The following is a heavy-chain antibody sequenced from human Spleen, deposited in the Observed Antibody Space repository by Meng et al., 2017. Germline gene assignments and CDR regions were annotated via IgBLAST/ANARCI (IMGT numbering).Heavy chain of an antibody. Sequence: SGPTLVKPPQTLTLTCTFSGVSLSTSEVGGAWIRQPPGKALEWLALIYWDDDKRYSPSLKSRLTVTKDTSKNQVVLTMTNMNPVDTATYYCELSGTGAFDYWGQGTLVTVSS. D-gene: IGHD1-7*01. CDR3: ELSGTGAFDY. CDR2: IYWDDDK. V-gene: IGHV2-5*02. CDR1: GVSLSTSEVG. J-gene: IGHJ4*02.